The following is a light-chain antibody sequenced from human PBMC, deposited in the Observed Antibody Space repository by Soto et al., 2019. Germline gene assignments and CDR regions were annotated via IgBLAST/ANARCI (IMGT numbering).Light chain of an antibody. CDR2: GVN. Sequence: QSALTQPASVSGSLGQSISISCIGTDRDIGDNNSVSWYQQHPGNVPKLRIFGVNNRPSGVPDRFSGSKSGNTASLTISALQAEDEAIYYCSSYTRSSTYVFGTGTKVTVL. CDR3: SSYTRSSTYV. J-gene: IGLJ1*01. CDR1: DRDIGDNNS. V-gene: IGLV2-14*01.